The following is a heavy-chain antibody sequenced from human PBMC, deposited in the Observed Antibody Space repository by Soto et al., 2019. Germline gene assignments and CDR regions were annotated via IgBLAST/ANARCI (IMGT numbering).Heavy chain of an antibody. CDR3: TRDPYGGSRYYFDS. Sequence: GGSLRLSCAASGFSFSNYAMHWVRQAPGKGLEWVAVIWYDGSNKYYADSVKGRFTISKDNSQTTVYLQMDSLRAEDTAVYYCTRDPYGGSRYYFDSWGQGTLVTVSS. CDR2: IWYDGSNK. J-gene: IGHJ4*02. D-gene: IGHD1-26*01. V-gene: IGHV3-33*01. CDR1: GFSFSNYA.